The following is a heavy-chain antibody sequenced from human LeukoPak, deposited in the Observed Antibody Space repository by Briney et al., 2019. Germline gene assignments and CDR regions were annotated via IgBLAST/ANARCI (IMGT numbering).Heavy chain of an antibody. CDR2: VNQDGSDK. V-gene: IGHV3-7*05. D-gene: IGHD3-16*01. J-gene: IGHJ3*02. CDR1: GFTFSPYW. Sequence: GGSLRLSCSASGFTFSPYWMTWVRQAPGKGLSWVANVNQDGSDKYYVDSVKGRFTISRDNAQNSLYLQMSGLRAEDTAVYYCARDPNGGACDIWGQGSLVTVSS. CDR3: ARDPNGGACDI.